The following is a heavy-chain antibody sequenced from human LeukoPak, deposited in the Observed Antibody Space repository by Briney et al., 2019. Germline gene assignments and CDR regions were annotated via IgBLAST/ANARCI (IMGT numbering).Heavy chain of an antibody. CDR3: ARPSPTMIVSGYYYAFDY. Sequence: GESLKISCKGSGYSFTSYWIGWVRQMPGKGLEWMGIIYPGDSDTRYSPSFQGQVTISADKSISTAYLQWSSLKASDTAMYYCARPSPTMIVSGYYYAFDYWGQGTLVTVSS. J-gene: IGHJ4*02. V-gene: IGHV5-51*01. CDR2: IYPGDSDT. D-gene: IGHD3-22*01. CDR1: GYSFTSYW.